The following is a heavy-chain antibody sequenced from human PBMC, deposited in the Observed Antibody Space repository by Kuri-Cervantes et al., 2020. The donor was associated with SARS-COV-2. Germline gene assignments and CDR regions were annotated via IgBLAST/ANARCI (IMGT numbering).Heavy chain of an antibody. Sequence: ASVKVSCKASGYTFTSYGISWVRQAPGQGLEWMGWISAYNGNTNYAQKLQGRVTMTTDTSTSTAYMELRSLRSDDTAVYYCARDSVVFIGFTSQGSGDYWGQGTLVTVSS. CDR3: ARDSVVFIGFTSQGSGDY. CDR1: GYTFTSYG. J-gene: IGHJ4*02. CDR2: ISAYNGNT. V-gene: IGHV1-18*01. D-gene: IGHD3-10*01.